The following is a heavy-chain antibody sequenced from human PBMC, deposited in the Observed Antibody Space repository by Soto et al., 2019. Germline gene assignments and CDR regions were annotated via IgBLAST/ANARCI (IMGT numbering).Heavy chain of an antibody. CDR1: GGSISSGGYS. V-gene: IGHV4-30-2*01. J-gene: IGHJ3*02. D-gene: IGHD3-9*01. CDR2: INHSGST. Sequence: SETLSLTCAVSGGSISSGGYSWSWIRQPPGKGLEWIGDINHSGSTYYNPSLKSRVTISVDRSKNQFSLKLSSVTAADTAVYYCARASRILTGYRPFDIWGQGTMVTVSS. CDR3: ARASRILTGYRPFDI.